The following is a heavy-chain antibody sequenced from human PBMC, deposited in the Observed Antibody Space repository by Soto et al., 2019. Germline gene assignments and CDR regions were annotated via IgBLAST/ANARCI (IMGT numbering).Heavy chain of an antibody. CDR3: SRDKLFNCSGGRGPRWFDA. CDR2: IYYRGIT. V-gene: IGHV4-59*01. Sequence: SETLSLTCTVSGGYMSSYYWSWIRQPPGRGLEWIGYIYYRGITNYNPSLKSRANISVGKPKNQFSLKLSSVTAADTAVYYCSRDKLFNCSGGRGPRWFDAWGQGSLVTVYS. J-gene: IGHJ5*02. CDR1: GGYMSSYY. D-gene: IGHD2-15*01.